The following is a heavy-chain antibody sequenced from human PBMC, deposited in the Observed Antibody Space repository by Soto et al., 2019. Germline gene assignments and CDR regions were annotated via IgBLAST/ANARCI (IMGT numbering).Heavy chain of an antibody. CDR2: IYYSGST. Sequence: SETLSLTCTVSGGSISSSSYYWGWIRQPPGKGLEWIGSIYYSGSTYYNPSLKSRVTISVDTSKNQFSLKLSSVTAADTAVYYCARDWRESYDYYYYGMDVWGQGTTVTVSS. V-gene: IGHV4-39*02. D-gene: IGHD1-26*01. CDR1: GGSISSSSYY. J-gene: IGHJ6*02. CDR3: ARDWRESYDYYYYGMDV.